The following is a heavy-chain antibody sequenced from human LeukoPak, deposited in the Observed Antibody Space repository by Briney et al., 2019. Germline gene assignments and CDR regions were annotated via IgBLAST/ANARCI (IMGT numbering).Heavy chain of an antibody. D-gene: IGHD3-22*01. CDR1: GGSLSSSSYY. J-gene: IGHJ5*02. V-gene: IGHV4-39*01. CDR3: ARHYYYDSSVPGGFDP. CDR2: INYSGST. Sequence: SETLSLTCTVSGGSLSSSSYYWGWLRQPPGKGLEWVGSINYSGSTYYNPSLKSRVTISEDTSKNQFSLQLSSVTAADTAVYYCARHYYYDSSVPGGFDPWGQGTLVTVSS.